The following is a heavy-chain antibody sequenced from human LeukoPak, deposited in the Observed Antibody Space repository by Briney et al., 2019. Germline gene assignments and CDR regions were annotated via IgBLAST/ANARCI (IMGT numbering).Heavy chain of an antibody. CDR2: IKPNSGDT. Sequence: ASVKVSCTASGFTLTDYIHWVRQDPRQGLQWMGWIKPNSGDTDYAQKFQGRVTMTRDTSISTVYMELSSLRSDDTAVYYCARADSVPAGDYHYWYMDVWGKGTTVTVSS. D-gene: IGHD2-2*01. CDR3: ARADSVPAGDYHYWYMDV. CDR1: GFTLTDY. J-gene: IGHJ6*03. V-gene: IGHV1-2*02.